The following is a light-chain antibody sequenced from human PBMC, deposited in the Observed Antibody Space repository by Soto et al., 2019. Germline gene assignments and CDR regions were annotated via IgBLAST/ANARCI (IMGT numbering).Light chain of an antibody. V-gene: IGKV3-20*01. CDR1: QTITSTS. J-gene: IGKJ2*01. Sequence: EIVLTQSPGTLSLSPGERATLSCRASQTITSTSLAWYQQKPGQAPRLVIYGTLSRAAGIPDRFAGSGSGTDFSLTISRLEPEDFAVYYCQQYGSSLRTFGQGTKVDIK. CDR2: GTL. CDR3: QQYGSSLRT.